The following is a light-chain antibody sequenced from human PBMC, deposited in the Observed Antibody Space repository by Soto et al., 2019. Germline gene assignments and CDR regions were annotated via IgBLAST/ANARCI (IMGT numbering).Light chain of an antibody. CDR2: GAS. CDR1: QSVSSN. J-gene: IGKJ4*01. V-gene: IGKV3D-15*01. Sequence: EIVMTQSPATLSVSPGGRATLSCRASQSVSSNLAWYRQRPGQPPRLLIYGASTRATGIPARFSGSGSATELTLTISSLQSEDSADYYCQQYQHGPPLTFGGRTNVEIK. CDR3: QQYQHGPPLT.